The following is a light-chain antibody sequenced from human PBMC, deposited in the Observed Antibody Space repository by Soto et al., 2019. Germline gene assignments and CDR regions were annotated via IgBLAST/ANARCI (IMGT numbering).Light chain of an antibody. CDR1: SGHSSHA. Sequence: QLVLTQSPSASASLGASVKLTCTLSSGHSSHAIAWHQQQPEKGPRYLMKLNSDGSHSKGDGIPDRFSGSSSGAARYLTISSLQSDDEADYFCQTWGSGFRVFGGGTKLTVL. J-gene: IGLJ2*01. CDR2: LNSDGSH. CDR3: QTWGSGFRV. V-gene: IGLV4-69*01.